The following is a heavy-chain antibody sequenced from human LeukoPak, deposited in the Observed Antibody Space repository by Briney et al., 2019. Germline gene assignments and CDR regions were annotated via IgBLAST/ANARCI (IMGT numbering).Heavy chain of an antibody. J-gene: IGHJ4*02. D-gene: IGHD5-18*01. Sequence: GGSLRLSCAASGFTFSSYSMNWVRQAPGKGLEWVANIKQDGSEKYYVDSVKGRFTISRDNAKNSLYLQMNSLRAEDTAVYYCARGRINSYGSPRRYYFDYWGQGTLVTVSS. V-gene: IGHV3-7*04. CDR2: IKQDGSEK. CDR1: GFTFSSYS. CDR3: ARGRINSYGSPRRYYFDY.